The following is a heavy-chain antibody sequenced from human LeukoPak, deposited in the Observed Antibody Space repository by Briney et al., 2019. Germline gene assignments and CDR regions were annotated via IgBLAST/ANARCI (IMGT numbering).Heavy chain of an antibody. V-gene: IGHV3-23*01. D-gene: IGHD2-2*01. CDR3: AKAAGRVVVPAAKDYFDY. J-gene: IGHJ4*02. CDR2: ISGSGGST. Sequence: GGSLRLSCAASGFTFSSYAMNWVRQAPGKGLEWVSAISGSGGSTYYADSVKGRFTISRDNSKNTLYLQMNSLRAEDTAVYYCAKAAGRVVVPAAKDYFDYWGQGTLVTVSS. CDR1: GFTFSSYA.